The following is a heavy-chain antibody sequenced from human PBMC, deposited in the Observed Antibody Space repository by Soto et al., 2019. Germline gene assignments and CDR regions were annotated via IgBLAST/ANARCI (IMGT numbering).Heavy chain of an antibody. V-gene: IGHV3-48*03. D-gene: IGHD6-6*01. Sequence: GSLRLSCAASGFTFSSYEMNWVRQAPGKGLEWVSYISSSGSTIYYADSVKGRFTISRDNAKNSLYLQMNSLRAEDTAVYYCAILPLEYSSAYYYYGMDVWGQGTTVTVSS. CDR1: GFTFSSYE. J-gene: IGHJ6*02. CDR2: ISSSGSTI. CDR3: AILPLEYSSAYYYYGMDV.